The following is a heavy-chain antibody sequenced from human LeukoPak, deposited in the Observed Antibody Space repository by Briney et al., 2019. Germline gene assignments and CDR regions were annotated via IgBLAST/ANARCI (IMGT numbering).Heavy chain of an antibody. D-gene: IGHD3-22*01. CDR3: ARAQRATYYYDSSASDY. CDR2: INPNSGGT. Sequence: ASVNVSCKTSGYTFTGYYMHWVRQAPGQGLEWMGWINPNSGGTNYAQKFQGRVTMTRDTSISTAYMELSRLRSDDTAVYYCARAQRATYYYDSSASDYWGQGTLVTVSS. V-gene: IGHV1-2*02. CDR1: GYTFTGYY. J-gene: IGHJ4*02.